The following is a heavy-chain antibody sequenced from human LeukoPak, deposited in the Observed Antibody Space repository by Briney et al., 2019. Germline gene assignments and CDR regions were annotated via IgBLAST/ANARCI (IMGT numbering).Heavy chain of an antibody. D-gene: IGHD6-13*01. Sequence: SETLSLTCTVSGGSISSYYWSWLRQPPGKGLEWIGYIYYSGSTNYNPSLKSRVTISVDTSKNQFSLKLSSVTAADTAVYYCARAAAAGPQPFDYWGQGTLVTVSS. J-gene: IGHJ4*02. CDR1: GGSISSYY. CDR2: IYYSGST. CDR3: ARAAAAGPQPFDY. V-gene: IGHV4-59*01.